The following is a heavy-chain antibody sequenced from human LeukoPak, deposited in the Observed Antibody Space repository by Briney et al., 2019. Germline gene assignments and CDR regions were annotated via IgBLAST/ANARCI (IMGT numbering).Heavy chain of an antibody. D-gene: IGHD3-16*01. Sequence: ASVKVSCKASGYTFTSYYMHWVRQAPGQGLEWMGIINPSGGSTSYAQKFQGRVTITADESTSTAYMELSSLRSEDTAVYYCARGGRGWYFDLWGRGTLVTVSS. J-gene: IGHJ2*01. CDR2: INPSGGST. V-gene: IGHV1-46*01. CDR3: ARGGRGWYFDL. CDR1: GYTFTSYY.